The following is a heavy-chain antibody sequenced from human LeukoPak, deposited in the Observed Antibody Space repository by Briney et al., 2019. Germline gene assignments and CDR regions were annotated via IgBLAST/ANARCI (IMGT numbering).Heavy chain of an antibody. CDR1: GFTFNSYA. CDR2: ISGSCGST. D-gene: IGHD5-18*01. CDR3: AKSGRQLWYRDAFDI. V-gene: IGHV3-23*01. J-gene: IGHJ3*02. Sequence: GGSLRLSCVASGFTFNSYAMSWVRQAPGKGLEWVSAISGSCGSTYYADSVKGRFTISRDNSKDTLYLQMNSLSAEDTALYYCAKSGRQLWYRDAFDIWGQGTMVTVSS.